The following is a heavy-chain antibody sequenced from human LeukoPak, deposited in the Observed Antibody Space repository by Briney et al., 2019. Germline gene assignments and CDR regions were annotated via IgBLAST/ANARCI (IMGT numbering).Heavy chain of an antibody. J-gene: IGHJ4*02. V-gene: IGHV3-23*01. Sequence: HPGGSLRLSCAASGFSFYTDAMNWVRQAPGKGLEWVSAISPSGSRTYYADSVKGRFTISRDNSRNTLYLQMKSLRPEDTAIYYCGKASTVLKPIDYWGQGTLVTVSS. D-gene: IGHD1-14*01. CDR2: ISPSGSRT. CDR3: GKASTVLKPIDY. CDR1: GFSFYTDA.